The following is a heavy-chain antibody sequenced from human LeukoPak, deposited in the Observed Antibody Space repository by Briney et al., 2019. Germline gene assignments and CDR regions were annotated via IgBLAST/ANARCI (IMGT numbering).Heavy chain of an antibody. Sequence: ASVKVSCKVSGYTLTELSMHWVRQAPGKGLEWMGGFDPEDGETIYAQKFQGRVTMTEDTSTDTAYMELSSLRSEDTAVYYCATDIEGRVAAAGRLYYYYGMDVWGQGTTVTVSS. V-gene: IGHV1-24*01. CDR2: FDPEDGET. J-gene: IGHJ6*02. CDR3: ATDIEGRVAAAGRLYYYYGMDV. CDR1: GYTLTELS. D-gene: IGHD6-13*01.